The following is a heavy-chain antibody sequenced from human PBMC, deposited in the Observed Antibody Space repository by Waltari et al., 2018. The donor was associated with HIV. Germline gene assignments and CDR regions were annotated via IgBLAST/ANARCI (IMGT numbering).Heavy chain of an antibody. V-gene: IGHV3-30*18. Sequence: QVQLVESGGGVVQPGRSLRLSCAASGFTFRSYGMHWVRQAPGKGLEWVAGIAYDGSNKYYADSVKGRFTIARDNSKNTLYLQMNSLRAEDTAVYYCAKPAAMASYGMDVWGQGTTVTVSS. J-gene: IGHJ6*02. CDR2: IAYDGSNK. CDR3: AKPAAMASYGMDV. CDR1: GFTFRSYG. D-gene: IGHD5-18*01.